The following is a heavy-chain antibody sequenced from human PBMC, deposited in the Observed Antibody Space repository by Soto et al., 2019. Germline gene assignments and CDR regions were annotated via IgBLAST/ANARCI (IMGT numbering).Heavy chain of an antibody. D-gene: IGHD6-13*01. CDR2: ISSSGSTI. CDR3: ASSAAGTGDAFDI. Sequence: GGSLRLSCAASGFTFSSYEMNWVRQAPGKGLEGVSYISSSGSTIYYADSVKGRFTISRDNAKNSLYLQMDSLRAEDTAVYYCASSAAGTGDAFDIWGQGTMVTVSS. J-gene: IGHJ3*02. V-gene: IGHV3-48*03. CDR1: GFTFSSYE.